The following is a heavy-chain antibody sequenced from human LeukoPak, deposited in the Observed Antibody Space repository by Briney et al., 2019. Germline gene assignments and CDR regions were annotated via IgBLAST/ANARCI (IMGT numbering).Heavy chain of an antibody. CDR3: ARDYPYYYGSGSYYRFDP. Sequence: SETLSLTCTVSGGSISSYYWSWIRQPPGKGLEWIGEINHSGSTNYNPSLKSRVTISVDTSKNQFSLKLSSVTAADTAVYYCARDYPYYYGSGSYYRFDPWGQGTLVTVSS. J-gene: IGHJ5*02. CDR1: GGSISSYY. V-gene: IGHV4-34*01. CDR2: INHSGST. D-gene: IGHD3-10*01.